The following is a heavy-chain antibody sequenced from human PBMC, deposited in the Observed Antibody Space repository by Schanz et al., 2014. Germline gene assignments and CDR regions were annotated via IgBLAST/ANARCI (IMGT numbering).Heavy chain of an antibody. CDR1: GFTVNTNY. V-gene: IGHV3-53*01. D-gene: IGHD5-12*01. Sequence: VQLVESGGGLIQPWGSLRLSCAVSGFTVNTNYMSWVRQAPGKGLEWISSMYINSGSTQYADSVKGRFIISRDSSKNTLFLQMNSLRAEDTAVYFCARDGGRDGYNLAFDVWGQGTLVTVSS. J-gene: IGHJ3*01. CDR3: ARDGGRDGYNLAFDV. CDR2: MYINSGST.